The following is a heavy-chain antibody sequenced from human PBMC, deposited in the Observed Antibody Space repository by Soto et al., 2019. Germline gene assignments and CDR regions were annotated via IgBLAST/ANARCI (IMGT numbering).Heavy chain of an antibody. CDR2: IIPGFDTT. CDR1: GGTFTSYA. Sequence: QVHLVQSGAEVRKPGSSVKVSCTTSGGTFTSYAVSWVRQVPGQGLQWMGGIIPGFDTTFYAQKFQGRVTITADESTNSAYMELRGLRSEYTAVYYCARDQGLFVHTGMVIDYYGMDVWGPGTTVTVSS. D-gene: IGHD5-18*01. CDR3: ARDQGLFVHTGMVIDYYGMDV. J-gene: IGHJ6*02. V-gene: IGHV1-69*01.